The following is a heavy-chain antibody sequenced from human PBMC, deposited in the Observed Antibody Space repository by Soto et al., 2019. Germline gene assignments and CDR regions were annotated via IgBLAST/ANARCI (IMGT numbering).Heavy chain of an antibody. D-gene: IGHD3-9*01. CDR1: GFTFSSYG. CDR2: IWYDGSNK. J-gene: IGHJ5*02. Sequence: GGSLRLSCAASGFTFSSYGMHWVRQAPGKGLEWVAVIWYDGSNKYYADSVKGRFTISRDNSKNTLYLQMNSLRAEDMAVYYCARAHYDILTGYYNWFDPWGQGTLVTVSS. CDR3: ARAHYDILTGYYNWFDP. V-gene: IGHV3-33*01.